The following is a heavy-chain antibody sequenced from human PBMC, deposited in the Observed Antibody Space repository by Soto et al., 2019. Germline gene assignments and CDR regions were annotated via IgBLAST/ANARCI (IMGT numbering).Heavy chain of an antibody. CDR2: IWYDGSNK. CDR1: GFTFSDYG. Sequence: QVQLVESGGGVVQPGRSLRLSCAASGFTFSDYGMHWVRQAPGKGLEYVAVIWYDGSNKYYADSVKGRFTISRDNSKNTVYLQMNSLRAEDTAVYYCARGPIVANLDYWGQGTLLIVSS. V-gene: IGHV3-33*01. D-gene: IGHD5-12*01. J-gene: IGHJ4*02. CDR3: ARGPIVANLDY.